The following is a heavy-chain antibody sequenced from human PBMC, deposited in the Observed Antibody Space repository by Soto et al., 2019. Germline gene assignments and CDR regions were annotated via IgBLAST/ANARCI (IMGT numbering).Heavy chain of an antibody. J-gene: IGHJ4*02. CDR2: ISGSGGST. V-gene: IGHV3-23*01. Sequence: PGGSLRLSCAASGFTFSSYAMSWVRQAPGKGLEWVSAISGSGGSTYYADSVKGRFTISRDNSKNTLYLQMDSLRAEDTAVYYCAKDYGFGELLSDYWGQGTLVTVSS. CDR3: AKDYGFGELLSDY. CDR1: GFTFSSYA. D-gene: IGHD3-10*01.